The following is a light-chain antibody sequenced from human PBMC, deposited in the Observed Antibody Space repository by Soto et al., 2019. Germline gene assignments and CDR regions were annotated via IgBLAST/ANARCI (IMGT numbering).Light chain of an antibody. CDR2: DVN. Sequence: QSALTQPRSVSGSPGQSVTISCTGTSSDVGDYDYVSWYQQHPGKAPKFMIYDVNKRPSGVPDRFSGSKSGNTASLTISGLQAEDEADYYCCSYAGSYTHVIFGGGTKLTVL. CDR1: SSDVGDYDY. J-gene: IGLJ2*01. CDR3: CSYAGSYTHVI. V-gene: IGLV2-11*01.